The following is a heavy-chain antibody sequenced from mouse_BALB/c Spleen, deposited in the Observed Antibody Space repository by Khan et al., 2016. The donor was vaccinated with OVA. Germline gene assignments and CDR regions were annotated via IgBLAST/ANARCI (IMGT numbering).Heavy chain of an antibody. Sequence: EVKLLESGGGLVQPGGSLKLSCAASGFDFSRYWMSWVRQAPGKGLEWIGEINPDSSTINYTPSLKDKFIISRDNAKNTLYLQMSKVRSEDTALYYCARPESTMITGFAYWGQGTLVTVSA. CDR1: GFDFSRYW. CDR3: ARPESTMITGFAY. D-gene: IGHD2-4*01. CDR2: INPDSSTI. J-gene: IGHJ3*01. V-gene: IGHV4-1*02.